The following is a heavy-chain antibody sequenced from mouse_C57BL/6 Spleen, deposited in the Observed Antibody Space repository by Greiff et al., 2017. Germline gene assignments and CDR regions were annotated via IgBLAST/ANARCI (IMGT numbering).Heavy chain of an antibody. J-gene: IGHJ4*01. Sequence: EVKLVESGGGLVQPKGSLKLSCAASGFTFNTYAMHWVRQAPGKGLEWVARLRSKSSNYATYYADSVKDRFTISRDDSQSMLYLQMNNLKTEDTAMYYCVRERDYGSSYAMDYWGQGTSVTVSS. D-gene: IGHD1-1*01. CDR2: LRSKSSNYAT. V-gene: IGHV10-3*01. CDR1: GFTFNTYA. CDR3: VRERDYGSSYAMDY.